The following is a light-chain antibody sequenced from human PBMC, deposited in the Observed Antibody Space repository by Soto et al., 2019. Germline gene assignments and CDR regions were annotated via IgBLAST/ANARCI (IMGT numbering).Light chain of an antibody. CDR2: EVT. V-gene: IGLV2-14*03. CDR1: SSDVGGYNY. CDR3: SSFTSSSTRV. J-gene: IGLJ1*01. Sequence: QSVLTQPASVSGSPGQSITISCTGTSSDVGGYNYVSWYQQHPGKAPKLIIYEVTSRPSGISDRFSGSKSDSTASLTIAGLQSEDEAEYYCSSFTSSSTRVFGTGTKGTVL.